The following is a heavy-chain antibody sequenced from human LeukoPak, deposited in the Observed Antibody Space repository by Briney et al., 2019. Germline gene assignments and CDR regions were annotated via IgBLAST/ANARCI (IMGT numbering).Heavy chain of an antibody. CDR3: ARSLTMIVVALGY. CDR2: INPNSGGT. V-gene: IGHV1-2*02. D-gene: IGHD3-22*01. Sequence: GASVKVSCKASGYTFTGYYMHWARQAPGQGLEWMGWINPNSGGTNYAQKFQGRVTMTRDTSISTAYMELSRLRSDDTAVYYCARSLTMIVVALGYWSQGTLVTVSS. CDR1: GYTFTGYY. J-gene: IGHJ4*02.